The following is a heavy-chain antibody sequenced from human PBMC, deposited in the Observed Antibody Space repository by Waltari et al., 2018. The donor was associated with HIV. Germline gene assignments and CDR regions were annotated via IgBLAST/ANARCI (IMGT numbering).Heavy chain of an antibody. CDR3: ARGGYGYNFDY. CDR2: SGNACDT. J-gene: IGHJ4*02. Sequence: EVQLVESGGGLVQPGGSLRLSCAASGFTFSSYDMPWGRQATGRGRGGVSASGNACDTYYPGSVKGRFTISREKAKNSLYLQMNSLRAGDTAVYYCARGGYGYNFDYWGQGTLVTVSS. V-gene: IGHV3-13*01. D-gene: IGHD5-12*01. CDR1: GFTFSSYD.